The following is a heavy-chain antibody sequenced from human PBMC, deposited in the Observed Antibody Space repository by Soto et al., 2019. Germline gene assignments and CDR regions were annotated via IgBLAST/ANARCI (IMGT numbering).Heavy chain of an antibody. D-gene: IGHD3-10*01. CDR3: AASRGSGRLDN. CDR1: GASISSSNW. V-gene: IGHV4-4*02. Sequence: QVQLQESGPGLVKPSGTLSLTCAVSGASISSSNWWTWVRQPPGKGLEWIGEIYHSGSTNYNTSLMGRVTIALDKSKNRFSLRLSSVTAADTAVYYCAASRGSGRLDNWGQGTLVTVSS. J-gene: IGHJ4*02. CDR2: IYHSGST.